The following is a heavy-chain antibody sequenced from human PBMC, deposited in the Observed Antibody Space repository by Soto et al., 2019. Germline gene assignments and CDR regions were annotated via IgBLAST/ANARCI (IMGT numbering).Heavy chain of an antibody. J-gene: IGHJ6*02. CDR2: IYHSGST. CDR3: ARMGDYDFWSGYFYGMDV. V-gene: IGHV4-4*02. D-gene: IGHD3-3*01. Sequence: SETLSLTCAVSGGSISSSNWWSWVRQPPGKGLEWIGEIYHSGSTNYNPSLKSRVTISVDKSKNQFSLKLSSVTAADTAVYYCARMGDYDFWSGYFYGMDVWGQGTPVTVSS. CDR1: GGSISSSNW.